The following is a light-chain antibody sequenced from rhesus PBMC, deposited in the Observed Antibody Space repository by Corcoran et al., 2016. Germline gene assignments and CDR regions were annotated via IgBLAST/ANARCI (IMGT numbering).Light chain of an antibody. J-gene: IGKJ1*01. Sequence: DIQMTQSPSSLSASLGDTVTITCRASQDITSWLAWYQQKPGKAPNLLIFKASSWKSGVPSRLSGSGSGTNFTLTLSSLQSEDFATYYCQQYTSRPWTFGQGTKVEIK. CDR3: QQYTSRPWT. CDR2: KAS. CDR1: QDITSW. V-gene: IGKV1-22*01.